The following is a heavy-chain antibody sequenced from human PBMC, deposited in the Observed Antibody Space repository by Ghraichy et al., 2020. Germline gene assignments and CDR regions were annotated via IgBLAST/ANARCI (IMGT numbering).Heavy chain of an antibody. Sequence: GGSLRLSCAASGFTFSSYAMHWVRQAPGKGLEWVAVISYDGSNKYYADSVKGRFTISRDNSKNTLYLQMNSLRAEDTAVHYCARVRTHNNGRQQLVRYYYYMDVWGKGTTVTVSS. J-gene: IGHJ6*03. CDR1: GFTFSSYA. V-gene: IGHV3-30*04. CDR2: ISYDGSNK. CDR3: ARVRTHNNGRQQLVRYYYYMDV. D-gene: IGHD6-13*01.